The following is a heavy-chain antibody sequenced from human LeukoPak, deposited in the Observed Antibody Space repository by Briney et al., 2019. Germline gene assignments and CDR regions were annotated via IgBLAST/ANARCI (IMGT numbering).Heavy chain of an antibody. CDR1: GGSFSGYY. Sequence: SETLSLTCAVYGGSFSGYYWSWIRQPPGKGLEWIGEINHRGSTNYNPSLKSRVTISVDTSKNQFSLKLSSVTAADTAVYYCARVNGDYWGQGTLVTVSS. CDR3: ARVNGDY. J-gene: IGHJ4*02. D-gene: IGHD1-1*01. V-gene: IGHV4-34*01. CDR2: INHRGST.